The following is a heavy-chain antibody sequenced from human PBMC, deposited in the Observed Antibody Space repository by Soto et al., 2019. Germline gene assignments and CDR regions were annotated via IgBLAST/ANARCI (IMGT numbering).Heavy chain of an antibody. Sequence: GESLKISCEGAGYKLGSAWIGWVRRKPGKGLEWMGIIKPGTSDIRYSPSSRGQVTISADEAANTAFLQWSSLKTSDTAIYYCARQISFVCDSWGQGTLVTVSS. CDR2: IKPGTSDI. D-gene: IGHD3-16*01. CDR3: ARQISFVCDS. J-gene: IGHJ4*02. V-gene: IGHV5-51*01. CDR1: GYKLGSAW.